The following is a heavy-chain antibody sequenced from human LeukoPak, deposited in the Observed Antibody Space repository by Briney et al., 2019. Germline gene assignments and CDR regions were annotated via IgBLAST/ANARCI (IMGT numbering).Heavy chain of an antibody. CDR2: ISSSGSII. Sequence: GGSLRLLCAACGFTFSDYYMRWMRQAQGKGGEGVSYISSSGSIIYYADSVKGRFTISRDNAKNSLYLQMNSLRAEDTAVYYCARYSSCWYLSAFDIWGQGTMVTVSS. V-gene: IGHV3-11*01. CDR3: ARYSSCWYLSAFDI. J-gene: IGHJ3*02. CDR1: GFTFSDYY. D-gene: IGHD6-19*01.